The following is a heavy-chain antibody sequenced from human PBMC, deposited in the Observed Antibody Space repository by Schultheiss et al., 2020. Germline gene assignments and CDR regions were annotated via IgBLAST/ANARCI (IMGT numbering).Heavy chain of an antibody. CDR3: AKDLFPPDYVNYYYYGMDV. CDR2: ISGSGGST. Sequence: GGSMRLSCAASGFTFSSYAMSWVRQAPGKGLEWVSAISGSGGSTYYADSVKGRFTISRDNSKNTLYLQMNSLRAEDTAVYYCAKDLFPPDYVNYYYYGMDVWGQGTTDTVAS. V-gene: IGHV3-23*01. CDR1: GFTFSSYA. D-gene: IGHD4-17*01. J-gene: IGHJ6*02.